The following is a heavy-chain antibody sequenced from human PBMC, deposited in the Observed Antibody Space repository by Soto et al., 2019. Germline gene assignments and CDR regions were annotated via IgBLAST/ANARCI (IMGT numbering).Heavy chain of an antibody. CDR1: GYTFTSYD. Sequence: ASVKVSCKASGYTFTSYDINWVRQATGQGLEWMGWMNPNSGNTGYAQKFQGRVTMTRNTSISTAYMELSSLRSEDTAVYYCARGLKGAAMDPAWDYYYYYMDVWGKGTTVTVSS. J-gene: IGHJ6*03. CDR2: MNPNSGNT. CDR3: ARGLKGAAMDPAWDYYYYYMDV. V-gene: IGHV1-8*01. D-gene: IGHD2-2*01.